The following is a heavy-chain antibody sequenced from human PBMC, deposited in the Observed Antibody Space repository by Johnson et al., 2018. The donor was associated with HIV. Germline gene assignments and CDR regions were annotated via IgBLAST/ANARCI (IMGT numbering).Heavy chain of an antibody. CDR2: INWNGGST. D-gene: IGHD3-16*01. CDR3: ARDWGRFGQLGGDAFDI. J-gene: IGHJ3*02. Sequence: VQLVESGGGVVRPGGSLRLSCAASGFTFDDYGMSWVRQVPGKGLEWVASINWNGGSTGYEDSVKGRFTISRDNAKNSLYLQMNSLRAEDTALYYCARDWGRFGQLGGDAFDIWGQGTMFTVSS. V-gene: IGHV3-20*04. CDR1: GFTFDDYG.